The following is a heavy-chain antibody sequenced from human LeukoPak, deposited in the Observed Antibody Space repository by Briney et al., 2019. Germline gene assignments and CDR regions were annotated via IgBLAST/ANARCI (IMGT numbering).Heavy chain of an antibody. CDR2: MNPNSGNT. V-gene: IGHV1-8*01. CDR1: GYTFTSYD. J-gene: IGHJ6*02. CDR3: ARGRGRFLEWLTARDYYYYGMDV. D-gene: IGHD3-3*01. Sequence: ASVKVSCKASGYTFTSYDINWVRQATGQGLEWMGWMNPNSGNTGYAQKFQGRVTMTRNTSISTAYMEPSSLRSEDTAVYYCARGRGRFLEWLTARDYYYYGMDVWGQGTTVTVSS.